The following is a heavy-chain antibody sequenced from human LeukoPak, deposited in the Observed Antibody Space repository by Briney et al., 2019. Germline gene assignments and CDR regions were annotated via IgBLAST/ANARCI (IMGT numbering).Heavy chain of an antibody. D-gene: IGHD6-19*01. CDR1: VGSIRTYY. V-gene: IGHV4-59*01. CDR3: ARIVWEQRWLAYGLDV. CDR2: IYYDGST. J-gene: IGHJ6*02. Sequence: SETLSLTCTVSVGSIRTYYWGCIRQPPGKGLEWIGYIYYDGSTNYNPSLKSRVTISVDTSKNQFSLRLNSVTAADTAVYYCARIVWEQRWLAYGLDVWGQGTPVTVSS.